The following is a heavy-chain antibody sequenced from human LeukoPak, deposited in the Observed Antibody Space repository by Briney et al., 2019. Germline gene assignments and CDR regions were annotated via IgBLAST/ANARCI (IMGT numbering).Heavy chain of an antibody. Sequence: GGSLRLSCAASGFTFSSYAMSWVRQAPGKGLEWVSGISASGSSTYYTDSVKGRFTISRDNSKNTLRLQMDSLRAEDTAVYYCAKSMGAGTSYPIDYWGQGTLVTVSS. D-gene: IGHD3-16*02. CDR1: GFTFSSYA. CDR3: AKSMGAGTSYPIDY. J-gene: IGHJ4*02. CDR2: ISASGSST. V-gene: IGHV3-23*01.